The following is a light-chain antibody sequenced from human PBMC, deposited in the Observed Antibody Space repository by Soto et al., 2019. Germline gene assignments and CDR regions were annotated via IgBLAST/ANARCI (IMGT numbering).Light chain of an antibody. V-gene: IGKV1-6*01. Sequence: AIQMTQSPSSLSASVGDRVTITCRASQGIRNDLGWYQQKPGKAPKLLIYAASSVQSGVPSRFSGSGSGTDFTLTIRSLQHEDFATYYCLQDYSYPWTFGQGTKVEIK. CDR2: AAS. J-gene: IGKJ1*01. CDR1: QGIRND. CDR3: LQDYSYPWT.